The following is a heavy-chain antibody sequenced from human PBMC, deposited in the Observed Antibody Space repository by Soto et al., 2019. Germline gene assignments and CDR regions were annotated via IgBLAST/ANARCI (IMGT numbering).Heavy chain of an antibody. CDR1: GGTFSSYA. J-gene: IGHJ6*02. V-gene: IGHV1-69*06. CDR3: AREGQQLVHNCYYFYGMDV. CDR2: ISPSFGTA. D-gene: IGHD6-13*01. Sequence: QVQLVQSGAEVKKPGSSVKVSCKASGGTFSSYAISWVRQAPGQGLEWMGWISPSFGTANYAQKFQGRVTITAEKPKSPDYRELSSLSSEDTAVYYCAREGQQLVHNCYYFYGMDVWGQGTTVTVSS.